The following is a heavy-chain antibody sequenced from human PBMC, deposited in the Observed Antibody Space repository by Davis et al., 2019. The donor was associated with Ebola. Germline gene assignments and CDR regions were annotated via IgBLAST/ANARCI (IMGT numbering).Heavy chain of an antibody. CDR2: IKQDGSEK. CDR3: ARVRYSSGWYEY. J-gene: IGHJ4*02. V-gene: IGHV3-7*01. CDR1: GFTFSSYW. D-gene: IGHD6-19*01. Sequence: GESLKISCAASGFTFSSYWMTWVRQAPGKGLEWVANIKQDGSEKYYVDSVKGRFTISRDNAKNSLYLQMNSLRAEDTAVYYCARVRYSSGWYEYWGQGTLVTVSS.